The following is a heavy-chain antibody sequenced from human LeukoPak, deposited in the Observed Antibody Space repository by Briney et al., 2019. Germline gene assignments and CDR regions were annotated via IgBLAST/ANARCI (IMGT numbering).Heavy chain of an antibody. D-gene: IGHD6-13*01. J-gene: IGHJ4*02. CDR1: GGTFSSYA. CDR2: IIPIFGTA. CDR3: AREAAAGRRTGGYYFDY. V-gene: IGHV1-69*05. Sequence: GASVKVSCKASGGTFSSYAISWVRQAPGQGLEWMGGIIPIFGTANYAQKFQGRVTITRNTSISTAYMELSSLRSEDTAVYYCAREAAAGRRTGGYYFDYWGQGTLVTVSS.